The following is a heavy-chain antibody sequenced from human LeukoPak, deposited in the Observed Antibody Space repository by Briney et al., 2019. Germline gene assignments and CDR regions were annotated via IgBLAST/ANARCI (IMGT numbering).Heavy chain of an antibody. Sequence: SVNVSCKASGFTFTSSAVQWVRQARGQRLEWIGWIVVGSGNTNYAQKFQERVTITRDMSTSTAYMELSSLRSEDTAVYYCAADPPPRFLEWLLPPGYYYYGMDVWGQGTTVTVSS. CDR3: AADPPPRFLEWLLPPGYYYYGMDV. D-gene: IGHD3-3*01. CDR1: GFTFTSSA. CDR2: IVVGSGNT. J-gene: IGHJ6*02. V-gene: IGHV1-58*01.